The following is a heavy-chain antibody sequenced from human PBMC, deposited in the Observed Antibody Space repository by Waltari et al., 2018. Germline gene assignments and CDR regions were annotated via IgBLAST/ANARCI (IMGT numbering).Heavy chain of an antibody. V-gene: IGHV4-38-2*01. CDR2: IYHTGVT. J-gene: IGHJ5*02. Sequence: QVHLQESGPRLVKPSETLSLTCAVSDSIRSDYYWDWVRQPPGKGLEWIAKIYHTGVTYYNPSLKSRVTISPDRSRNQISLKLSSVTAADTAVYYCARSRDNWLDPWGQGTLVTVSS. CDR1: DSIRSDYY. CDR3: ARSRDNWLDP.